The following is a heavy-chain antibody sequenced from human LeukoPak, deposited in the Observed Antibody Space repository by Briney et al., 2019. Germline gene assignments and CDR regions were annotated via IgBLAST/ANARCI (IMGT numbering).Heavy chain of an antibody. CDR1: GGTFSSSA. J-gene: IGHJ6*02. CDR2: IIPIFGTA. CDR3: ARGRERFLEWLPTLYYYGMDV. D-gene: IGHD3-3*01. V-gene: IGHV1-69*13. Sequence: SVKVSCKASGGTFSSSAISWVRQAPGQGLEWMGGIIPIFGTANYAQRFQGRVTIIADESTSTAYMELSSLRSEDTAVYYCARGRERFLEWLPTLYYYGMDVWGQGTTVTVSS.